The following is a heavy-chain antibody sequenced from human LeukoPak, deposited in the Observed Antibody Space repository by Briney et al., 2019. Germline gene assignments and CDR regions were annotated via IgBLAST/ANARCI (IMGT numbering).Heavy chain of an antibody. D-gene: IGHD6-19*01. J-gene: IGHJ4*02. CDR2: ISYDGSNK. V-gene: IGHV3-30*18. Sequence: PGGSLRLSCAASGFTFSSYGMHWVRQAPGKGLEWVAVISYDGSNKYYADSVKGRFTISRDNSKNTLYLQMNSLRAEDTAVYYCAKAKWGVAVAGPFDYWGQGTLVTVSS. CDR3: AKAKWGVAVAGPFDY. CDR1: GFTFSSYG.